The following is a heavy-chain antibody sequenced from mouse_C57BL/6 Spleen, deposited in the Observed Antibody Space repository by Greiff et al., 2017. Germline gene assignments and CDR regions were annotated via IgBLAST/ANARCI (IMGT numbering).Heavy chain of an antibody. D-gene: IGHD1-1*01. J-gene: IGHJ1*03. V-gene: IGHV1-81*01. CDR3: ARGEGYYYGSNVYWYFDV. Sequence: VQLQQSGAELARPGASVKLSCKASGYTFTSYGISWVKQRTGQGLEWIGEIYPRSGNTYYNEKFKGKATLTADKSSSTAYMELRSLTSEDSAVYFCARGEGYYYGSNVYWYFDVWGTGTTVTVSS. CDR2: IYPRSGNT. CDR1: GYTFTSYG.